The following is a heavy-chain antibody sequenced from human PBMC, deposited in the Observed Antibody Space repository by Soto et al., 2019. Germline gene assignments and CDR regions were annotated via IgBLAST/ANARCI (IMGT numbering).Heavy chain of an antibody. Sequence: QVQLQESGPGLVKPSGTLSLTCTVSGGSMSSSNWWNWVRQPPGKGLEWIGETHHSGRTNYNPSRQSRVTISVDKSKNHFSLKLSSVTAADTAVYYCARSEATVLDYWGQGTLVTVSS. V-gene: IGHV4-4*02. CDR1: GGSMSSSNW. CDR2: THHSGRT. CDR3: ARSEATVLDY. D-gene: IGHD4-17*01. J-gene: IGHJ4*02.